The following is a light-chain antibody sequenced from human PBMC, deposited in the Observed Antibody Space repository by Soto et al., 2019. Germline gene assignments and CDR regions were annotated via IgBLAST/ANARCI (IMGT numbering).Light chain of an antibody. CDR1: SSDIGGYEH. CDR3: SSYAGSNKL. CDR2: EVT. V-gene: IGLV2-8*01. J-gene: IGLJ3*02. Sequence: QSALTQPPSASGSLGQSVTISCTGTSSDIGGYEHVSWYQQYPGKAPKLMIYEVTRRPSGVPDRFSGSKSGNTASLTVSGVQAEDEADYYCSSYAGSNKLFGGGTKLTVL.